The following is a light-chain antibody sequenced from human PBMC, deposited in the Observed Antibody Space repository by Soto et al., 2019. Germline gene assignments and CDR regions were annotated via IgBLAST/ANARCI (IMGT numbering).Light chain of an antibody. J-gene: IGKJ1*01. V-gene: IGKV3-20*01. CDR2: NAS. CDR1: QSVSTF. CDR3: QPYGTSSWT. Sequence: EIVLAQSPGTLSLSPGERAILSCRASQSVSTFLAWFQQKPGQPPRLLIYNASNRTTGIPDRFSGSGSGTDFTLTISRLEPEDFAVYYCQPYGTSSWTFGQGTKVDIK.